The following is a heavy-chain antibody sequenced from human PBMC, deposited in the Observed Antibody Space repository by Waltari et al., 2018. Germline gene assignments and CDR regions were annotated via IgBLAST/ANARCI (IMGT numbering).Heavy chain of an antibody. CDR1: GFTFGDSR. CDR2: ISSGTNYI. J-gene: IGHJ4*02. D-gene: IGHD6-19*01. Sequence: EVQLVESGGGPVKPGGSLRLSCAASGFTFGDSRMNWVRQAPGKGLEWLASISSGTNYIYYADSLRGRFTISRDNAKNSLYLEMNSLRAEDTAVYYCARDSSGWLFDYWGQGTLVTVSS. V-gene: IGHV3-21*06. CDR3: ARDSSGWLFDY.